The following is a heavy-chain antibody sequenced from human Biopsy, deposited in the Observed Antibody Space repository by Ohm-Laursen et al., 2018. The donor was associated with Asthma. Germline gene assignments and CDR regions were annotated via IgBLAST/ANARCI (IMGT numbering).Heavy chain of an antibody. CDR3: ARTFHFWSPYHAEHYQL. CDR1: GFSFSEFV. D-gene: IGHD3-3*01. V-gene: IGHV3-30*03. Sequence: SLRLSCAAPGFSFSEFVMHWVRQAPGKGLEWVAVISYDGSTKYYADSVKGRFTISRDNAKNLLFLQMNSLRAEDTAVYYCARTFHFWSPYHAEHYQLWGQGTLVTVSS. J-gene: IGHJ1*01. CDR2: ISYDGSTK.